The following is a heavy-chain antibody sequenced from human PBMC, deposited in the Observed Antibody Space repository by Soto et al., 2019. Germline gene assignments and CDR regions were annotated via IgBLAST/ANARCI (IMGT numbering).Heavy chain of an antibody. V-gene: IGHV3-23*01. CDR3: AVAYYYVDY. CDR1: GFTFSSYG. Sequence: EVQLLESGGALVQPGRSLRLSCAASGFTFSSYGMSWVRQAPGKGLEWVSSISGNGGSTFYADSVKGRFTISRDNSKNTLYLQMNSLRGEDTAGYYCAVAYYYVDYWGKGTLVTVS. CDR2: ISGNGGST. J-gene: IGHJ4*02. D-gene: IGHD3-10*01.